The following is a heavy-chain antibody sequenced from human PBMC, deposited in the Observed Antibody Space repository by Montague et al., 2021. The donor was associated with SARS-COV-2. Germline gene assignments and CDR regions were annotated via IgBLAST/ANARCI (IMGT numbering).Heavy chain of an antibody. D-gene: IGHD3-10*01. CDR1: GGSISSYY. CDR3: AREGSGRGYYYYGMDV. V-gene: IGHV4-59*01. Sequence: SAPLSLTCTVSGGSISSYYWSWIRQPPGKGLEWIGYIYYSGSTNYNPSLKSRVTISVDTSKNQFSLKLSSVTAADTAGYYCAREGSGRGYYYYGMDVWGQGTTVTVSS. J-gene: IGHJ6*02. CDR2: IYYSGST.